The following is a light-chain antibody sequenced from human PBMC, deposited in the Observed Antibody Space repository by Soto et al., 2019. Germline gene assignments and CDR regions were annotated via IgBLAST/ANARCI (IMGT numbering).Light chain of an antibody. J-gene: IGKJ1*01. CDR2: AAS. Sequence: DLQMTQSPSSLSASVGDRLTITCRASQSISSYLNWYQQKPGKAPKVLIYAASNLQSGVPSRFTGSGSGTDFTLTISSLQPEDFATYYCQQSYSTPRTFGQGTKVEIK. CDR3: QQSYSTPRT. CDR1: QSISSY. V-gene: IGKV1-39*01.